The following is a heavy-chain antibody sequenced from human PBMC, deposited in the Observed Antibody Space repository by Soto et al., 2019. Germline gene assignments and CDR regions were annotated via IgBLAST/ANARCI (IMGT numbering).Heavy chain of an antibody. CDR1: GVSISSGGCY. J-gene: IGHJ3*02. Sequence: QVQLQESGPGLVKPSQTLSLSCTVSGVSISSGGCYWSWIRQHPVKGLEWIGYIHYTGSTYYNPSLKSRVTISVDTSKNEFSLKMSSMTAADTAVYYCAREFKEFSDAFDIWGHGTMVTVS. V-gene: IGHV4-31*03. CDR2: IHYTGST. CDR3: AREFKEFSDAFDI. D-gene: IGHD3-3*01.